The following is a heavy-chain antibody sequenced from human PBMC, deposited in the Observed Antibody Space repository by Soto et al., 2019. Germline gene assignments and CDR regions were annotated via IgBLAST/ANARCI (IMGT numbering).Heavy chain of an antibody. CDR2: INHSGST. CDR1: VGSFSGYY. D-gene: IGHD3-22*01. Sequence: SETLSLTCAVYVGSFSGYYWSWIRQSPGKGLEWIGEINHSGSTNQDPSLKSRVTISVDTSKNQFSLKVRSVTAADTAVYYCARGVTMRDAPDKDYFDSWGHGTLVTVSS. V-gene: IGHV4-34*01. J-gene: IGHJ4*01. CDR3: ARGVTMRDAPDKDYFDS.